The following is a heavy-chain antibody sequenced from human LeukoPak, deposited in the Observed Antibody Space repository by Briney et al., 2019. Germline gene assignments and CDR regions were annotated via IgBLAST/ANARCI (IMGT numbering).Heavy chain of an antibody. D-gene: IGHD3-9*01. CDR2: IIPIFGTA. Sequence: ASVKVSCKASGGTFNSYAISWVRQAPGRGLEWMGGIIPIFGTANYAQKFQGRVTITTDESTSTAYMELSSLRSEDTAVYYCARGSPYYDILTGYSYYYYYYYMDVWGKGTTVTVSS. CDR3: ARGSPYYDILTGYSYYYYYYYMDV. V-gene: IGHV1-69*05. CDR1: GGTFNSYA. J-gene: IGHJ6*03.